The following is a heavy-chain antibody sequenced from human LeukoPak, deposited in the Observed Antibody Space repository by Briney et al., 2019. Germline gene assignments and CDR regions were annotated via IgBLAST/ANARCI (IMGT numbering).Heavy chain of an antibody. D-gene: IGHD1-26*01. V-gene: IGHV1-18*01. CDR1: GYTFTSYG. CDR3: ARDVGWELQLRGDAFDI. J-gene: IGHJ3*02. CDR2: ISAYNGNT. Sequence: GASVKVSCKASGYTFTSYGISWVRQAPGQGLEWMGWISAYNGNTNYAQKLQGRVTMTTDTSTSTAYMELSSLRSDDTAVYYCARDVGWELQLRGDAFDIWGQGTMVTVSS.